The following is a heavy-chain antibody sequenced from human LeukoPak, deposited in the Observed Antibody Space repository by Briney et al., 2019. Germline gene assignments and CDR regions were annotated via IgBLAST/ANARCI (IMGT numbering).Heavy chain of an antibody. Sequence: SVKVSCKASGGTFISYAISWVRQAPGQGLEWMGGIIPIFGAANYAQKFQGRVTITADESTSTAYMELSSLRSEDTAVYYCARDSSGRDAFDIWGQGTMVTVSS. CDR3: ARDSSGRDAFDI. CDR1: GGTFISYA. CDR2: IIPIFGAA. J-gene: IGHJ3*02. V-gene: IGHV1-69*13. D-gene: IGHD3-22*01.